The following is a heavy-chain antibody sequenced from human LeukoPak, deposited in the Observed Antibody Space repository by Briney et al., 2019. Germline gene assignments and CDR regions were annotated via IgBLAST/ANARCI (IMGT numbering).Heavy chain of an antibody. CDR2: ITTDETT. V-gene: IGHV3-74*01. J-gene: IGHJ4*02. CDR3: AKDWFATTDY. D-gene: IGHD1/OR15-1a*01. CDR1: GFPFSVAW. Sequence: GGSLRLSCAASGFPFSVAWMHWFSHVPGKGLMWVSRITTDETTTYADSVRGRFSISRDNAKNTVYLQMNSLRVEDTAVYYCAKDWFATTDYWGQGILVTVSS.